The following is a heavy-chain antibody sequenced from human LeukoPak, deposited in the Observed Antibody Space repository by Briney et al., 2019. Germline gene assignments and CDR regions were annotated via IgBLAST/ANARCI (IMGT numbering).Heavy chain of an antibody. CDR3: VMLFAP. V-gene: IGHV3-21*01. J-gene: IGHJ5*02. CDR2: ISGSGEYT. CDR1: GFSFNSNV. Sequence: GGSLRLSCAASGFSFNSNVMSWVRQAPGKALEWVESISGSGEYTYYADSVKGRFSISRDNAQQSLYLQMNSLRADDTALYYCVMLFAPWGRGTLVTVSS.